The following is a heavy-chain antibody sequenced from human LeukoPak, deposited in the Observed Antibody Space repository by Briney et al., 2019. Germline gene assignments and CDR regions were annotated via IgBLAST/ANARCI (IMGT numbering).Heavy chain of an antibody. CDR1: GFTFSSYA. V-gene: IGHV3-30-3*01. Sequence: GGSLRLSCAASGFTFSSYAMHWVRQAPGKGLEWVAVISYDGSNKYYADSVKGRFTISRDNSKNTLYLQMNSLRAEDTAVYYCARNMRDTAMVLGYWGQGTLVTVSS. D-gene: IGHD5-18*01. CDR3: ARNMRDTAMVLGY. J-gene: IGHJ4*02. CDR2: ISYDGSNK.